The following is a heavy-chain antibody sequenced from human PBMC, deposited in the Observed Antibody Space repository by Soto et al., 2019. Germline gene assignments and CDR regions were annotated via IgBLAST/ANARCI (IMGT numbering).Heavy chain of an antibody. D-gene: IGHD3-22*01. V-gene: IGHV1-69*13. CDR2: IIPIFGTA. CDR3: ARLRVDYYDSSGYYYPGGYFDY. J-gene: IGHJ4*02. Sequence: SVKVSCKASGGTFSSYAISWVRQAPGQGLEWMGGIIPIFGTANYAQKFQGRVTITADESTSTAHMELSSLRSEDTAVYYCARLRVDYYDSSGYYYPGGYFDYWGQGTLVTVSS. CDR1: GGTFSSYA.